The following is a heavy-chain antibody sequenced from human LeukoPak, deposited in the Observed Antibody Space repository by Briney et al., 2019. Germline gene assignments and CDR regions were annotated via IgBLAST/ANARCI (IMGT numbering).Heavy chain of an antibody. J-gene: IGHJ4*02. CDR1: GFTFSDYY. CDR3: ARDPDLGATRGYYFDY. Sequence: GGSLRLSCAASGFTFSDYYMSWVRQAPGKGLEWVSGINWNGGSTGYVDSVKGRFTISRDNSKNTLYLQMNSLRAEDTAVYYCARDPDLGATRGYYFDYWGQGTLVTVSS. D-gene: IGHD1-26*01. CDR2: INWNGGST. V-gene: IGHV3-20*04.